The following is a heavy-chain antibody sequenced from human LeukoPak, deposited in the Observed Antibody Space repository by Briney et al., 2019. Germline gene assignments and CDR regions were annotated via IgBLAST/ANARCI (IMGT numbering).Heavy chain of an antibody. J-gene: IGHJ2*01. CDR3: AKSKIVEGRGYFDL. V-gene: IGHV3-23*01. D-gene: IGHD1-26*01. CDR1: GLTFSTYG. Sequence: GGSLRLSCAASGLTFSTYGMSWVRQAPGKGLEWVSSIHNSGSSTYYTDSVKGRFTISRDNSKNTLYLQMNSLRAEDTAVYYCAKSKIVEGRGYFDLWGRGTLVTVSS. CDR2: IHNSGSST.